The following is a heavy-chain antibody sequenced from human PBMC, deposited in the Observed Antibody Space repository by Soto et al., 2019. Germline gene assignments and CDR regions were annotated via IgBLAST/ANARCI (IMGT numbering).Heavy chain of an antibody. J-gene: IGHJ6*03. CDR1: GGSISSSSYY. CDR3: ARDFEEVRGVYYYYYYMHV. V-gene: IGHV4-39*07. CDR2: IYYSGST. Sequence: SETLSLTCTVSGGSISSSSYYWGWIRPPPGKGLAWIGDIYYSGSTYYNPSLKSRVTISVDTSKNQFSLKLSSVTAADTAVYYCARDFEEVRGVYYYYYYMHVWGKGTTVTASS. D-gene: IGHD3-10*01.